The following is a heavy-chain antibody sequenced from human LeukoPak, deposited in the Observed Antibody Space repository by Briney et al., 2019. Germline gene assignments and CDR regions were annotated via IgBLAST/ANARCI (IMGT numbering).Heavy chain of an antibody. J-gene: IGHJ4*02. D-gene: IGHD3-10*01. CDR2: IYTSGST. Sequence: SETLSLTCTVSGGSISSYYWSWIRQPAGKGLEWIGRIYTSGSTNYNPSLKSRVTMSVDTSKNQFSLKLSSVTAADTAVYYCTRDTYYYGSGSYGLDYWGQGTLVTVSS. CDR3: TRDTYYYGSGSYGLDY. V-gene: IGHV4-4*07. CDR1: GGSISSYY.